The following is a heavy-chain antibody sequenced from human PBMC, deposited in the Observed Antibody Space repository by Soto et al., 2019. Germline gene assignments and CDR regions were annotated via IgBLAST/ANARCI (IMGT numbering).Heavy chain of an antibody. V-gene: IGHV4-61*08. CDR2: IYYSGNT. Sequence: SETLSLTCTVSGGSVSSGDYYWSWIRQPPGKGLEWIGYIYYSGNTNYNPSLKSRVIISVDTSKYLFSLKLTSVTAADTAVYYCARIPVDTSMIYWLDPWGQGTLVTVS. J-gene: IGHJ5*02. CDR1: GGSVSSGDYY. D-gene: IGHD5-18*01. CDR3: ARIPVDTSMIYWLDP.